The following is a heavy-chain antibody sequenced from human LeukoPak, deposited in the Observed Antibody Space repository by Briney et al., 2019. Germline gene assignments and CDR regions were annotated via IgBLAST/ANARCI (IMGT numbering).Heavy chain of an antibody. CDR2: ISHDGSNK. D-gene: IGHD3-3*01. CDR3: ARAPVLRFLEWLIS. CDR1: GFTFSSYA. Sequence: GRSLRLSCAASGFTFSSYAMHWVRQAPGKGLEWVAVISHDGSNKYYADSVKGRFTIPRDNSKNTLYLQMNSLRAEDTAVYYCARAPVLRFLEWLISWGQGTLVTVSS. V-gene: IGHV3-30-3*01. J-gene: IGHJ4*02.